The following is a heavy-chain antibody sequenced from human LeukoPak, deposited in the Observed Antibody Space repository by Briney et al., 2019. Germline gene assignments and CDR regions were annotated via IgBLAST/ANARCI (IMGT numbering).Heavy chain of an antibody. CDR1: GGSFTKHQ. J-gene: IGHJ4*02. CDR3: ARGSGWYFY. CDR2: INDGGST. Sequence: PSETLSLTCAVYGGSFTKHQWSWIRQPPGKGLEWIGAINDGGSTNYNPSLKSRVTISVDTSKNQFSLKLTSVTAADTAVYYCARGSGWYFYWGQGTLVTVSS. D-gene: IGHD6-19*01. V-gene: IGHV4-34*01.